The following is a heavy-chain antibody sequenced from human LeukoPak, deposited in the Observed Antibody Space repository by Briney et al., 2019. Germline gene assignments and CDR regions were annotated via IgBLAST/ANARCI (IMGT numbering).Heavy chain of an antibody. CDR3: AREVPGGSSWSDY. Sequence: HTGGSLRLSCAASEFTLSNYWLSWVRQAPGKGLEWVANIKEDGSVKNYVASVKGRFTISRDNAKNSLYLQMNSLRAEDTAVYYCAREVPGGSSWSDYWGQGTLVTVSS. CDR1: EFTLSNYW. J-gene: IGHJ4*02. CDR2: IKEDGSVK. V-gene: IGHV3-7*01. D-gene: IGHD6-13*01.